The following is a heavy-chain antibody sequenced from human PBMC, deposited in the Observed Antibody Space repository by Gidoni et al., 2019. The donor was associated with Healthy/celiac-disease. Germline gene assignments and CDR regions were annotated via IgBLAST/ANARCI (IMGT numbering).Heavy chain of an antibody. CDR3: ARVEYSSFGVVTPPFDY. D-gene: IGHD3-3*01. CDR2: INAGNGNT. Sequence: QVQLVQSGAEVKKPRASVKVSCKASGYTFTSYAMHWVRTAPGQRLEWMGWINAGNGNTKYSLKFQGRVTITRDTSASTAYMELSSLRSEDTAVYYCARVEYSSFGVVTPPFDYWGQGTLVTVSS. V-gene: IGHV1-3*01. CDR1: GYTFTSYA. J-gene: IGHJ4*02.